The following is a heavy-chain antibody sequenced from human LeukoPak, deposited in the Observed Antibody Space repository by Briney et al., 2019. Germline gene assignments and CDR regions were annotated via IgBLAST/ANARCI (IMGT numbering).Heavy chain of an antibody. V-gene: IGHV5-51*01. CDR2: IYPGDSNT. CDR1: RYNFTTYW. Sequence: GESLKISCMGSRYNFTTYWIGWVRQMPGKGLEWMGAIYPGDSNTKYSPSFEGQVTISADKSITTAYLQWSSLKASDTAMYYCARREVDTAVGGFDYWGQGTLVTVSS. CDR3: ARREVDTAVGGFDY. D-gene: IGHD5-18*01. J-gene: IGHJ4*02.